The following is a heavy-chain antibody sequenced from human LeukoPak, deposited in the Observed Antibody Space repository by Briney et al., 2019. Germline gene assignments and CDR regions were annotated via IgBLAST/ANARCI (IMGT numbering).Heavy chain of an antibody. D-gene: IGHD3-3*01. Sequence: GGSLRLSCAASGFTFSSYGMHWVRQAPGKGLEWVAVIWYDGSNKYYADSVKGRFTISRDNSKNTLYLQMNSLRAEDTAVYYCARGPDYDFWSGYYPAWFDPWGQGTLVTVSS. CDR3: ARGPDYDFWSGYYPAWFDP. CDR1: GFTFSSYG. CDR2: IWYDGSNK. V-gene: IGHV3-33*01. J-gene: IGHJ5*02.